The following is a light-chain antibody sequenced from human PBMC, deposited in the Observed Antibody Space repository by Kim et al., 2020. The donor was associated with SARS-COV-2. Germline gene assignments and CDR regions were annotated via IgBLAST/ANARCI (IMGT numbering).Light chain of an antibody. J-gene: IGLJ3*02. V-gene: IGLV1-40*01. CDR3: QSHDNNLCGSKV. CDR2: GNS. CDR1: RSNIGAGYD. Sequence: QSVLTHPPSVSGAPGQRVTISCTGSRSNIGAGYDVHWYQHFPGTAPKLLIYGNSHRPSGIPDRFSGSKSGTSASLAITGLQAEDEADYYCQSHDNNLCGSKVFGGGTTVTVL.